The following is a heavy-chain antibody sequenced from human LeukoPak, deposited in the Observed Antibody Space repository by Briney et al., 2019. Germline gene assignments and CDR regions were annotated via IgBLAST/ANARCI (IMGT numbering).Heavy chain of an antibody. CDR2: IWYDGSNT. V-gene: IGHV3-33*01. D-gene: IGHD3-22*01. Sequence: HPGRSLRLSCAASGFSFSSHGMKWVRQAPGKGLEWVAVIWYDGSNTYHADSVKGRFTISRDNPKNTLYLQMNSLRAEDTAVYYCARAPYDSYSPLFGYSFDYWGQGTLVTVSS. J-gene: IGHJ4*02. CDR3: ARAPYDSYSPLFGYSFDY. CDR1: GFSFSSHG.